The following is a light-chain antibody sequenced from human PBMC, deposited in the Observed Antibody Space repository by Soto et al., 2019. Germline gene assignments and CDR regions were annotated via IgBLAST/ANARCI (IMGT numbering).Light chain of an antibody. CDR1: NTDVGGYDR. V-gene: IGLV2-14*01. CDR3: AAWDDSLNGAV. CDR2: EVF. Sequence: QSVLTQPASVSGSPGQSITISCTGTNTDVGGYDRVSWYQHHPGKAPKMLIFEVFNRPSGISDRFSGSKSGDTASLTISGLQAEDEADYYCAAWDDSLNGAVFGGGTQLTVL. J-gene: IGLJ7*01.